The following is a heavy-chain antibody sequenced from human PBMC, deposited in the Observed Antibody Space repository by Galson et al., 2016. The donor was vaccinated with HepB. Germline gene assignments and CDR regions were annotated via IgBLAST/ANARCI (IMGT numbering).Heavy chain of an antibody. D-gene: IGHD3-22*01. J-gene: IGHJ5*01. CDR3: SSVHYEGPYNWFDP. CDR1: GGSIGTYY. Sequence: SETLSLTCTISGGSIGTYYWTWTRQPPGKGLEWLGYIWHKGSPDYNPSLKGRLNMSVDTSRNQVSLKLTSVTAADTAIYYFSSVHYEGPYNWFDPWGQGALVTVSS. V-gene: IGHV4-59*01. CDR2: IWHKGSP.